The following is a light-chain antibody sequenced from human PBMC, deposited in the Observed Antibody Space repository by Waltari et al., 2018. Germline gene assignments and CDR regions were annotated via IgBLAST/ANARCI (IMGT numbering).Light chain of an antibody. Sequence: YVLTQPPSVSVAPGQTARTTCGSSNIGSKSVHRHQQTPGRAPILDVYDDTDRPSGISERFSGSNAGNTATLIISGVEAGDEADYYCQVWDSRTDHVIFGGGTKLTVL. J-gene: IGLJ2*01. V-gene: IGLV3-21*02. CDR3: QVWDSRTDHVI. CDR2: DDT. CDR1: NIGSKS.